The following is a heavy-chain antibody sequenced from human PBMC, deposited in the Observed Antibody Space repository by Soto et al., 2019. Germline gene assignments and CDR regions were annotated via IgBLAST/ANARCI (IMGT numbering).Heavy chain of an antibody. J-gene: IGHJ4*02. D-gene: IGHD3-22*01. CDR3: TTDRFSGYYSWDF. V-gene: IGHV3-15*07. Sequence: EVQLVESGGGSVKPGGSLRLSCAASGFTFSNAWMIWVRQAPGKGLEWVGLIKSQTDGGTTDYAAPVKGRFTISRDDSRNTVSLQMNSLKTGDTGVYYCTTDRFSGYYSWDFWGQGTLVTVSS. CDR1: GFTFSNAW. CDR2: IKSQTDGGTT.